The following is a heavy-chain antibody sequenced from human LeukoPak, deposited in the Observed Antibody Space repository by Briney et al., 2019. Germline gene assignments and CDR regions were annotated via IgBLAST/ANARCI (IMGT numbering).Heavy chain of an antibody. CDR1: GFTFSSYA. J-gene: IGHJ4*02. CDR2: ISGSGGST. V-gene: IGHV3-23*01. Sequence: GGSLRLSCAASGFTFSSYAMSWVRQAPGKGLEWVSAISGSGGSTYYADSVKGRFTISRDNSKNTLYLQMNSLRAEDTAVYYCAKDVAGHSGHESVYFYWGQGTLVTVSS. D-gene: IGHD5-12*01. CDR3: AKDVAGHSGHESVYFY.